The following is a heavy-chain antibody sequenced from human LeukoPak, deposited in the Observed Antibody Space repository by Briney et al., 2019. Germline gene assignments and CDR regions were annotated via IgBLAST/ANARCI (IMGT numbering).Heavy chain of an antibody. J-gene: IGHJ4*02. CDR3: VQEKDY. CDR1: GFTFSSYS. V-gene: IGHV3-48*01. D-gene: IGHD1-1*01. CDR2: ISSSSSTI. Sequence: PGGSLRLSRAASGFTFSSYSMNWVRQAPGKGLEWVSYISSSSSTIYYADSVKGRFTISRDNAKNSLYLQMNSLRAEDTAVYYCVQEKDYWGQGTLVTVSS.